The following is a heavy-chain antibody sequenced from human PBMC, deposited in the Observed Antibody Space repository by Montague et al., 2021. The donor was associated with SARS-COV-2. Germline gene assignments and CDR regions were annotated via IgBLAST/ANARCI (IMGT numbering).Heavy chain of an antibody. J-gene: IGHJ5*02. CDR2: IYYSGXT. Sequence: SETLSLTCTVSGGSIGSSSYYWGWIRQPGGKGLEWIGSIYYSGXTXYXXXXKXRVTISVDTSKNQFSLKLSSVTAADTAVYYCARPVSYYDILSSSTNWFDPWGQGALVTVSS. D-gene: IGHD3-9*01. V-gene: IGHV4-39*01. CDR3: ARPVSYYDILSSSTNWFDP. CDR1: GGSIGSSSYY.